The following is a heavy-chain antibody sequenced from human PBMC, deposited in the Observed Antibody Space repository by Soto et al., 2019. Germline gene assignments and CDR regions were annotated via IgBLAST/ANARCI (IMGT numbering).Heavy chain of an antibody. CDR2: IKQDGSEK. J-gene: IGHJ6*02. D-gene: IGHD3-10*01. V-gene: IGHV3-7*05. Sequence: GGSLRLSCAASGFTFSSYWMSWVRQAPGKGLEWVANIKQDGSEKYYVDSVKGRFTISRDNAKNSLYLQMNSLRAEGTAVYYCARDRRELTLTPYYYYGMDVWGQGTTVTVS. CDR1: GFTFSSYW. CDR3: ARDRRELTLTPYYYYGMDV.